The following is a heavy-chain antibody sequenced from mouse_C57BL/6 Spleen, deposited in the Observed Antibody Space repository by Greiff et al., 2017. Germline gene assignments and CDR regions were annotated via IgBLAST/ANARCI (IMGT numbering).Heavy chain of an antibody. V-gene: IGHV1-15*01. CDR2: IDPETGGT. D-gene: IGHD2-3*01. CDR3: TRRLLPYYAMDY. CDR1: GYTFTDYE. J-gene: IGHJ4*01. Sequence: QVQLQQSGAELVRPGASVTLSCKASGYTFTDYEMHWVKQTPVHGLEWIGAIDPETGGTAYNQKFKGKAILTADTSSSTAYMELRSLTSEDSAVYYCTRRLLPYYAMDYWGQGTSVTVSS.